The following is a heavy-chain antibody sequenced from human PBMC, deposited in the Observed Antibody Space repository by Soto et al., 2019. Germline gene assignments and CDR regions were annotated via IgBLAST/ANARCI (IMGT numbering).Heavy chain of an antibody. Sequence: PSETLSLTCAVYGGSVNGYYWNWIRQPPGKGLEWIGEINHTGGTHYNPSLKSRVTMSVDTSKNQFSLKLSSVTAADTAVYYCARDPYSYGYRPYYYGMDVWGQGTTVTVSS. J-gene: IGHJ6*02. CDR1: GGSVNGYY. V-gene: IGHV4-34*10. D-gene: IGHD5-18*01. CDR2: INHTGGT. CDR3: ARDPYSYGYRPYYYGMDV.